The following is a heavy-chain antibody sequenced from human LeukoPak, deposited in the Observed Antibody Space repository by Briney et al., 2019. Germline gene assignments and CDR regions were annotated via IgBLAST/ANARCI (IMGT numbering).Heavy chain of an antibody. CDR1: GFTFSSYA. J-gene: IGHJ4*02. D-gene: IGHD3-10*01. CDR2: IKSNTDGGTT. CDR3: TTGGGTITMVRGVKISDY. Sequence: GGSLRLSCAASGFTFSSYAMTWVRQAPGKGLEWVGRIKSNTDGGTTHYAVPVKDRFTISRDDSKNTLYLQMNSLKTEDTAVYFCTTGGGTITMVRGVKISDYWGQGTLVTVSS. V-gene: IGHV3-15*01.